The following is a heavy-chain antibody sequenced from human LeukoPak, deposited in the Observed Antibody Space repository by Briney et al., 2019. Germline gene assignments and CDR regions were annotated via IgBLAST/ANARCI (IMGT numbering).Heavy chain of an antibody. CDR1: GFTFSSYA. V-gene: IGHV3-23*01. Sequence: AGGSLRLFCAASGFTFSSYAMSWVRQAPGEGLEWVSAISGSGGSTYYADSVKGRFTISRDNSKNTLYLQMNSLRAEDAAVYYCAKAQSLWELLPPFDYWGQGTLVTVSS. CDR2: ISGSGGST. CDR3: AKAQSLWELLPPFDY. J-gene: IGHJ4*02. D-gene: IGHD1-26*01.